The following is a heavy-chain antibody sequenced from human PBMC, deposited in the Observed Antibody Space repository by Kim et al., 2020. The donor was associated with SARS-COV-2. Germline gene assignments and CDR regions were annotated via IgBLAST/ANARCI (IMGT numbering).Heavy chain of an antibody. CDR3: ATAPVVVGATLSDYYYYGMDV. CDR1: GYTLTELS. CDR2: FDPEDGET. J-gene: IGHJ6*02. D-gene: IGHD1-26*01. V-gene: IGHV1-24*01. Sequence: AAGKGTCKGAGYTLTELSMHWVRQAPGKGLEWMGGFDPEDGETIYAQKFQGRVTMTEDTSTDTAYMELSSLRSEDTAVYYCATAPVVVGATLSDYYYYGMDVWGQGTTVTVSS.